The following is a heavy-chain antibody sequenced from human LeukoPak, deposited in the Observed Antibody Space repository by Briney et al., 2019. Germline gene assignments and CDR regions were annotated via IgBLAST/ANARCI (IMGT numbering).Heavy chain of an antibody. V-gene: IGHV3-21*01. CDR1: GFTFRTYN. D-gene: IGHD3-10*01. J-gene: IGHJ6*02. CDR2: ISDSSAYI. CDR3: ARDPEGYYYGSGKPYYYGMDV. Sequence: GGSLRLSCAASGFTFRTYNMNWVRQAPGKGLEWVSSISDSSAYIYYADSVKGRFTISRDNAKNSLYLQMNSLRAEDTAIYYCARDPEGYYYGSGKPYYYGMDVWGQGTTVSVSS.